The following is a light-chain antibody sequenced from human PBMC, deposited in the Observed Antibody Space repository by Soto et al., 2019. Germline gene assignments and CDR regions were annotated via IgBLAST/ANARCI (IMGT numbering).Light chain of an antibody. CDR3: QQRSNGPT. J-gene: IGKJ5*01. CDR1: QSVCSY. CDR2: HSS. Sequence: EIVLTQSPATLSFSPGERATLSCKASQSVCSYLAWYPQKPGQAPRLLISHSSNRATGIPDRFSGSGSGTDFTLTISSLGPEDFAGYYCQQRSNGPTFGQGKRLEIK. V-gene: IGKV3-11*01.